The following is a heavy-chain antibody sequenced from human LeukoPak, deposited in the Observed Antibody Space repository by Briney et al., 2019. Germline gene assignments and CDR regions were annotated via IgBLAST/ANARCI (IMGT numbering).Heavy chain of an antibody. V-gene: IGHV1-2*02. CDR3: ARGRCSSRSCYLFDY. Sequence: GSVNVSCKAAGYTLTGYYMHWLRQAPGRGLEWMGWINPNSGGTSYAQKFQGRVTMTRDTSISTAYMELSRLRSDDTAVYYCARGRCSSRSCYLFDYGGQGTLVTVSS. CDR1: GYTLTGYY. J-gene: IGHJ4*02. CDR2: INPNSGGT. D-gene: IGHD2-2*01.